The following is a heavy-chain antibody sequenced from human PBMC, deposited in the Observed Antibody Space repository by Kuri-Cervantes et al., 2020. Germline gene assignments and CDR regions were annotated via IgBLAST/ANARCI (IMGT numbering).Heavy chain of an antibody. V-gene: IGHV1-69*13. Sequence: SVKVSCKASGGTFSSYAISWVRQAPGQGLEWMGGIIPIFGTANYAQKFQGRVTITADESTSTAYMELSSLRSEDTAVYYCARAQYDILTGYSVDYWGQGTLVTVSS. D-gene: IGHD3-9*01. CDR1: GGTFSSYA. CDR2: IIPIFGTA. J-gene: IGHJ4*02. CDR3: ARAQYDILTGYSVDY.